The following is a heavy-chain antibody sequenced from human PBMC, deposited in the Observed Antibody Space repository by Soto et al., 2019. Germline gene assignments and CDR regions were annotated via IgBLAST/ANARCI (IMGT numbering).Heavy chain of an antibody. CDR2: ILHGGTT. D-gene: IGHD3-22*01. V-gene: IGHV4-38-2*01. CDR3: ATHADSRSYYYRFDY. Sequence: SWTLSLTWLVSRYSIRSGYYWGWIRPPPGKGLEWLGGILHGGTTYYNPSLKSRLSISADTSKNQFSLPRSSVTAADTSVYYCATHADSRSYYYRFDYWGQGALVPVSS. J-gene: IGHJ4*02. CDR1: RYSIRSGYY.